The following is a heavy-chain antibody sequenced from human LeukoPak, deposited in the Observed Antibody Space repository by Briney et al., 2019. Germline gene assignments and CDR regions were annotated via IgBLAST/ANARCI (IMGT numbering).Heavy chain of an antibody. Sequence: ASVKVSCKVSGYTLTELSMHWVRQAPGKGLEWMGGFDPEDGETIYAQKFQGRVTITTDESTSTAYMELSSLRSEDTAVYYCARESPIDYDYVWGSYRLLVWFDPWGQGTLVTVSS. CDR1: GYTLTELS. CDR2: FDPEDGET. V-gene: IGHV1-24*01. J-gene: IGHJ5*02. CDR3: ARESPIDYDYVWGSYRLLVWFDP. D-gene: IGHD3-16*02.